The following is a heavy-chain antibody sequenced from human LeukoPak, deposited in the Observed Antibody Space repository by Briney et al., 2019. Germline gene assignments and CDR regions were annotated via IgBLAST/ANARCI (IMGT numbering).Heavy chain of an antibody. Sequence: GSLRLSCAASGFTFSSYAMSWVRQAPGKGLEWVSAISGSGGNTYYADSVKGRFTISRDNSKNTLYLQMNSLRAEDTAVYYCAKDPRGDCSGGSCYYLDYWGQGTTVTVSS. CDR1: GFTFSSYA. J-gene: IGHJ4*03. V-gene: IGHV3-23*01. D-gene: IGHD2-15*01. CDR3: AKDPRGDCSGGSCYYLDY. CDR2: ISGSGGNT.